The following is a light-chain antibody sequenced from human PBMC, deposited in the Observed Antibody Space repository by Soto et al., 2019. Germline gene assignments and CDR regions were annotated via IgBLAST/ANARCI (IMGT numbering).Light chain of an antibody. J-gene: IGLJ2*01. V-gene: IGLV2-14*02. Sequence: QSALTQPASVSGSPGQSVTISCTGTFSDIGTYNLVSWYQQHPGKAPKLMIYEVRKRPSGVSSRFSGSKSAYTASLTISGLQAEDEADYYCSSYTTTSALLFGGGTKVPS. CDR1: FSDIGTYNL. CDR2: EVR. CDR3: SSYTTTSALL.